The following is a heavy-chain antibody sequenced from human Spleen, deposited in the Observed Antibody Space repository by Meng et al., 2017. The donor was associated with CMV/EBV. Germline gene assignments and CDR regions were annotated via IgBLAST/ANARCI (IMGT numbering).Heavy chain of an antibody. D-gene: IGHD3-16*01. CDR3: ARTPRGDY. J-gene: IGHJ4*02. Sequence: KISCKTSGYIFPDYFINWVRQAPGQGLEWVGWMNPNSGATDFAQKFQGRVAMSRDASITTVYMEMSSLKTDDTAVYYCARTPRGDYWGQGTLVTVSS. V-gene: IGHV1-2*02. CDR2: MNPNSGAT. CDR1: GYIFPDYF.